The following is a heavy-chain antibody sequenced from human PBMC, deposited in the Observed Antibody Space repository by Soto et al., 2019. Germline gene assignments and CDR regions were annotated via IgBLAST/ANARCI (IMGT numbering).Heavy chain of an antibody. J-gene: IGHJ6*02. V-gene: IGHV4-38-2*01. CDR3: ARVEGYDFWSGYYPGGMDV. CDR2: IYHSGST. D-gene: IGHD3-3*01. Sequence: SETLSLTCAVSGYSISSGYYWGWIRQPPGKGLEWIGSIYHSGSTYYNPSLKSRVTISVDTSKNQFSLKLSSVTAADTAVYYCARVEGYDFWSGYYPGGMDVWGQGTTVT. CDR1: GYSISSGYY.